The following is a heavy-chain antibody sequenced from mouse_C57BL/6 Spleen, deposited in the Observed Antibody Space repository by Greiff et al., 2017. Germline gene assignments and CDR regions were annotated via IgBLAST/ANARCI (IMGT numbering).Heavy chain of an antibody. CDR1: GFTFSSYA. D-gene: IGHD4-1*01. J-gene: IGHJ2*01. CDR2: ISDGGSYA. CDR3: ARELGAYYFDG. Sequence: EVKLVESGGGLVKPGGSLKLSCAASGFTFSSYAMSWVRQTPEKRLEWVATISDGGSYAYYPDNVKGRFTISRDNAKNNLYLQMSHLKSEDTAMYYCARELGAYYFDGWGKGTTLTVAS. V-gene: IGHV5-4*01.